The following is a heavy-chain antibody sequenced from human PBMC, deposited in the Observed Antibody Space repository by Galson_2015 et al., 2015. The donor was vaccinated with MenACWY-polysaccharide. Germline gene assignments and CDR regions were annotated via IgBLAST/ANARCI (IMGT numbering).Heavy chain of an antibody. CDR2: IWYDGSNK. CDR1: GFTFSSYG. J-gene: IGHJ2*01. D-gene: IGHD6-13*01. CDR3: ARDGRPAAGTMWYFDL. V-gene: IGHV3-33*01. Sequence: SLRLSCAASGFTFSSYGMHWVRQAPGKGLEWVAVIWYDGSNKYYADSVKGRFTISRDNSKNTLYLQMNSLRAEDTAVYYCARDGRPAAGTMWYFDLWGRGTLVTVSS.